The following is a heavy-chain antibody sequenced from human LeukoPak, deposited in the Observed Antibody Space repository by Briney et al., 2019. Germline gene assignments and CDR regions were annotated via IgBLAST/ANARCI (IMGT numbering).Heavy chain of an antibody. CDR1: GFTFSDYY. D-gene: IGHD3-22*01. V-gene: IGHV3-11*01. Sequence: PGGSLRLSCAASGFTFSDYYMTWIRQAPGKGLEWVSYISGVASDIHYADSVKGRFTISRDNAKNSVYLQVNSLRAEDTAVYYCARDSWHYYDSSGYSDYWGQGTLVTVSS. J-gene: IGHJ4*02. CDR2: ISGVASDI. CDR3: ARDSWHYYDSSGYSDY.